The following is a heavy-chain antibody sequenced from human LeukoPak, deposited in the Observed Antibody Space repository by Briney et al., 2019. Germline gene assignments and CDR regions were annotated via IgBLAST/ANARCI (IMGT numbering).Heavy chain of an antibody. CDR3: ARRAYDILTAYSRAYYYYYMDV. CDR2: ISSSGNTI. J-gene: IGHJ6*03. D-gene: IGHD3-9*01. V-gene: IGHV3-48*03. Sequence: PGGSLRLSCAASGFTFSSYEMTWVRQAPGKGLEWVSFISSSGNTIYYADSVKGRFSISRDSAKNSLYLQMNSLRAEDTTVYYCARRAYDILTAYSRAYYYYYMDVWGEGTTVTISS. CDR1: GFTFSSYE.